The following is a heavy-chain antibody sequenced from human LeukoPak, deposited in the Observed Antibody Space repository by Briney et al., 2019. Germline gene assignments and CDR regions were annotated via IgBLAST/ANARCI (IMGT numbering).Heavy chain of an antibody. CDR2: INPNSGGT. J-gene: IGHJ3*02. CDR3: ARGGHTAMGPDDAFDI. V-gene: IGHV1-2*04. CDR1: GYTFTGYY. Sequence: ASVKVPCKASGYTFTGYYIHWVRQDPGQGLEWMGWINPNSGGTNYAQKFQGWVTMTRDTSISTAYMELSRLRSDDTAVYYCARGGHTAMGPDDAFDIWGQGTMVTVSS. D-gene: IGHD5-18*01.